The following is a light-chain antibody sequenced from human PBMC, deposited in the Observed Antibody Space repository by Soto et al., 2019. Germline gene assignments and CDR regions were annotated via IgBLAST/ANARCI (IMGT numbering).Light chain of an antibody. CDR3: QQYNDRPPIT. Sequence: EIVMTQSPVTLSASPVESATLSCRASQSVDNNVAWYQQKPGQAPRLLIVGSFARATGIPARFSGSGSGSEFTLTISGLQSEDFAVYYCQQYNDRPPITFGQGTQLEIK. CDR2: GSF. V-gene: IGKV3-15*01. J-gene: IGKJ5*01. CDR1: QSVDNN.